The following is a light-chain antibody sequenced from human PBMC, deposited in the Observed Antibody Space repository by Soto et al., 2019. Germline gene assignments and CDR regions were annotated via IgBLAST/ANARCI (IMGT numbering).Light chain of an antibody. CDR3: AAWDASLDGYV. Sequence: QSVLTQPPSASGTPGQRVTISCSTSSSNLGDNTVNWYQQVPGTAPKLLIYSYDQRPSGVPDRFSGSKSGTSASLAISGLQSDDEADYYCAAWDASLDGYVLGTGTKVTVL. CDR1: SSNLGDNT. CDR2: SYD. J-gene: IGLJ1*01. V-gene: IGLV1-44*01.